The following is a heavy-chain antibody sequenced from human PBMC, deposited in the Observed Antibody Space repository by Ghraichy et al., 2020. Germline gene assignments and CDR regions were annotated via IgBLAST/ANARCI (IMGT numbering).Heavy chain of an antibody. D-gene: IGHD1-26*01. CDR2: MNPNSGNT. V-gene: IGHV1-8*01. CDR3: ARGRSGSYYLWWFDP. Sequence: ASVKVSCKVSGYTFTSYDIKWVRQATGQGHEWMGWMNPNSGNTGYAQKFQGRVTMTRNTSISTAYMELSSLRSEDTAVYYCARGRSGSYYLWWFDPWGQGTLVTVSS. J-gene: IGHJ5*02. CDR1: GYTFTSYD.